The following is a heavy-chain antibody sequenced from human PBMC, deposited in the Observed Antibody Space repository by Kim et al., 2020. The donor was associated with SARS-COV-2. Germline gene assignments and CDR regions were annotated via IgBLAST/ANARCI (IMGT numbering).Heavy chain of an antibody. V-gene: IGHV1-3*01. CDR2: INAGNGNT. CDR1: GYTFTSYA. Sequence: ASVKVSCKASGYTFTSYAMHWVRQAPGQRLEWMGWINAGNGNTKYSQKFQGRVTITRDTSASTAYMELSSLRSEDTAVYYCAREHSGWFGERFDPWGQGTLVTVSS. CDR3: AREHSGWFGERFDP. D-gene: IGHD3-10*01. J-gene: IGHJ5*02.